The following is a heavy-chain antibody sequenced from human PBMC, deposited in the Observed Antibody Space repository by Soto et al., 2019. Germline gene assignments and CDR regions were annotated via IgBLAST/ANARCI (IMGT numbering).Heavy chain of an antibody. CDR3: ARSPTFGGFDI. D-gene: IGHD3-16*01. CDR1: GYTFTSYA. V-gene: IGHV1-3*05. Sequence: QVQLVQSGAEEKKPGASVKVSCKASGYTFTSYAMHWVRQAPGQRLEWMGWINAGNGNTKYSQKFQGRVTITRDTSASTSYMELSSLRSEDTAVYYCARSPTFGGFDIWGQGTRVTVSS. CDR2: INAGNGNT. J-gene: IGHJ3*02.